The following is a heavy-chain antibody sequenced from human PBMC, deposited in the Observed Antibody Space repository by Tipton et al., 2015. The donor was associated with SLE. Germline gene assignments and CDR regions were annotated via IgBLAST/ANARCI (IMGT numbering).Heavy chain of an antibody. CDR2: LYYSGST. Sequence: LRLSCTVSGGSISSSHWSWIRQPPGKGLEWIGYLYYSGSTYYNPSLKSRVAISIDRSKSQFSLKLTSVTPADTAVYYWARFSSCDGGDYFDYWGQGTLVTVSS. D-gene: IGHD6-13*01. CDR1: GGSISSSH. CDR3: ARFSSCDGGDYFDY. V-gene: IGHV4-59*01. J-gene: IGHJ4*02.